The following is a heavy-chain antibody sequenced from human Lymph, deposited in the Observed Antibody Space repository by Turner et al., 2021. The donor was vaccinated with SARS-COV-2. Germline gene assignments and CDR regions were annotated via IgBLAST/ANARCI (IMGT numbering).Heavy chain of an antibody. J-gene: IGHJ4*02. Sequence: GESGGGVVQPGGSLRLSCAASGFTFDDYAMHWVRQAPGKGLEWFSLISGDGGGTYYADSVKGRFIISRDNSKNSLSLQMNSLRAEDTALYYCAKDPGYCSGGSCYSRTDFDFWGQGTLVTVSA. CDR3: AKDPGYCSGGSCYSRTDFDF. V-gene: IGHV3-43*02. CDR1: GFTFDDYA. CDR2: ISGDGGGT. D-gene: IGHD2-15*01.